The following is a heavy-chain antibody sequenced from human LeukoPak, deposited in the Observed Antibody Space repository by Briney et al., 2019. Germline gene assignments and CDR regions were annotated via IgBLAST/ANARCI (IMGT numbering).Heavy chain of an antibody. CDR2: INHRGST. D-gene: IGHD2-2*01. CDR1: GGSLSGFY. V-gene: IGHV4-34*01. CDR3: ASGYCSSTSCWGSRFDP. J-gene: IGHJ5*02. Sequence: SETLSLTCAVYGGSLSGFYWSWIRQPPGKGLEWIGEINHRGSTNYNPSLKSRVTISVDTFKNQFSLKLTSVTAADTAVYYCASGYCSSTSCWGSRFDPWGQGTLVTVSS.